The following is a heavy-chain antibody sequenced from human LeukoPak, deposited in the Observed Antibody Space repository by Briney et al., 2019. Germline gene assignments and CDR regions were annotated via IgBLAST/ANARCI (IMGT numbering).Heavy chain of an antibody. D-gene: IGHD3-10*01. CDR2: IYSGGST. CDR1: GFTVSSNY. CDR3: ARDQVTMVRGVIILYYFDY. V-gene: IGHV3-53*01. Sequence: GGSLRLSCATSGFTVSSNYMSWVRQAPGKGLKSVSVIYSGGSTYYADSVKGRFTISRDNSKNTLYLQMNSLRAEDTAVYYCARDQVTMVRGVIILYYFDYWGQGTLVTVSS. J-gene: IGHJ4*02.